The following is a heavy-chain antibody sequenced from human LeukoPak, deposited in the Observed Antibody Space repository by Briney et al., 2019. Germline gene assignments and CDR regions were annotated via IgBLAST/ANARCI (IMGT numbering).Heavy chain of an antibody. Sequence: SETLSLTCTVSGGSISSSSYYWGWIRQPPGKGLEWIGSIYYSGSTYYNPSLKSRVTISVDTSKNQFSLKLSSVTAADTAVYYCARLHYDSSGYWVYFDYWGQGTLVTVSS. D-gene: IGHD3-22*01. J-gene: IGHJ4*02. V-gene: IGHV4-39*01. CDR3: ARLHYDSSGYWVYFDY. CDR1: GGSISSSSYY. CDR2: IYYSGST.